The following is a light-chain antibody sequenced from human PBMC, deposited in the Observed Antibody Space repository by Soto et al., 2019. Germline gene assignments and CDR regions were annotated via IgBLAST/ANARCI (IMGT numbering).Light chain of an antibody. Sequence: QSALTQPRSVSGSPGQSVTISCTGTSSDVGGYSYVSWYQQHPGKAPKLMMYDVKTRPSGIPDRFSGSKSGNTASLTISGLQADDEADYYCFSYAGSYSVVFGSGTKVTVL. J-gene: IGLJ1*01. CDR1: SSDVGGYSY. CDR3: FSYAGSYSVV. V-gene: IGLV2-11*01. CDR2: DVK.